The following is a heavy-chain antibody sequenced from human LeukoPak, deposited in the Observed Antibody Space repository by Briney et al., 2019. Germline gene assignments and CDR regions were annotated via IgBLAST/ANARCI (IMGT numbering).Heavy chain of an antibody. Sequence: ASVKVSCKASGYTFTRYDINGVRQATGQGLEWTGWMNPNSGNTGYAQKFQGRVTMTRNTSISTAYMELSSLRSEDTAVYYCARGGWLVGIENWFDPWGQGTLVTVSS. D-gene: IGHD6-19*01. V-gene: IGHV1-8*01. CDR3: ARGGWLVGIENWFDP. CDR2: MNPNSGNT. CDR1: GYTFTRYD. J-gene: IGHJ5*02.